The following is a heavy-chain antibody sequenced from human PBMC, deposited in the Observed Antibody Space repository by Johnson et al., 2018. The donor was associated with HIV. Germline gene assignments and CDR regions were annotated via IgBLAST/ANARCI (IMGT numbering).Heavy chain of an antibody. CDR2: ISGSGGST. CDR3: ARDVREYSSSFDAFDI. V-gene: IGHV3-20*04. D-gene: IGHD6-6*01. Sequence: VQLVESGGGVVRPGGSLRLSCAASGFTFSSYAMSWVRQAPGQGLEWVSAISGSGGSTGYADSVKGRFTISRDNAKNSLYLQMNSLRAEDTALYYCARDVREYSSSFDAFDIWGQGTMLTVSS. J-gene: IGHJ3*02. CDR1: GFTFSSYA.